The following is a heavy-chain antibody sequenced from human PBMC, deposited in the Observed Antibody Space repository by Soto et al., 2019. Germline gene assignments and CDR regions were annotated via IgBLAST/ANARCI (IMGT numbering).Heavy chain of an antibody. D-gene: IGHD3-22*01. CDR1: GGSISSSSYY. CDR3: MLGSGWKDFDY. CDR2: IYYSGST. Sequence: PSETLSFTCTVSGGSISSSSYYWGWIRQPPGKGLEWIGSIYYSGSTYYNPSLKSRVTISVDTSKNQFSLKLSSVTAADTAVYYCMLGSGWKDFDYWGQGTLVTVSS. V-gene: IGHV4-39*01. J-gene: IGHJ4*02.